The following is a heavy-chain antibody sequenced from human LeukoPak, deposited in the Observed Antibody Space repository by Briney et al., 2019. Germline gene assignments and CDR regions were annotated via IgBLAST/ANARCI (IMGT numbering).Heavy chain of an antibody. Sequence: GGSLRLSCAASGFTFSSYAMSWVRQAPGKGLEGVSAISGSGGSTYYADSVKGRFTTSRDNSKYTLYLQMNSLRAEDTAVYYCAKGILRFLEWALDYWGQGTLVTVSS. CDR3: AKGILRFLEWALDY. CDR1: GFTFSSYA. CDR2: ISGSGGST. D-gene: IGHD3-3*01. V-gene: IGHV3-23*01. J-gene: IGHJ4*02.